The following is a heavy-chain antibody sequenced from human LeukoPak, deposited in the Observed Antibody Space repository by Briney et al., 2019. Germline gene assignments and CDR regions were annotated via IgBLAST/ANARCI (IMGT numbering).Heavy chain of an antibody. CDR1: GYTFTGYY. CDR3: ARRLKEEDGDYPGY. Sequence: ASVTVSCKASGYTFTGYYIHWVRQAPGQGLECMGWINPNSGGTNYAQKFQGRVTMTRDTSISTAYMELSRLRSDDTAVYYCARRLKEEDGDYPGYWGQGTLVTVSS. V-gene: IGHV1-2*02. D-gene: IGHD4-17*01. J-gene: IGHJ4*02. CDR2: INPNSGGT.